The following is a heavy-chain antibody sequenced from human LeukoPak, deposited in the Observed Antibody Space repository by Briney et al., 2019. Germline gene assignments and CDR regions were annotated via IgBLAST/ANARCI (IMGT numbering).Heavy chain of an antibody. J-gene: IGHJ5*02. CDR3: ARGHCTATSCYFPLKGFDP. Sequence: SQTLSLTCTVSGGSINSGGYYWNWIRQHPGKGLEWIGYIYYTGRTFYNPSLKSRVAMSVDTSKNQFSLRLSSVTAADTAVYYCARGHCTATSCYFPLKGFDPWGQGTLVTVSS. D-gene: IGHD2-2*01. CDR1: GGSINSGGYY. CDR2: IYYTGRT. V-gene: IGHV4-31*03.